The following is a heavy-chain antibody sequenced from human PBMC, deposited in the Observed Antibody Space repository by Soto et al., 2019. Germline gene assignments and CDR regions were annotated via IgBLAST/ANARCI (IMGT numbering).Heavy chain of an antibody. CDR1: GGTFSSCA. D-gene: IGHD3-3*01. Sequence: SVKVSCKASGGTFSSCAISWVRQAPGQGLEWMGGIIPIFGTANYAQKFQGRVTITADESTSTAYMELSSLRSEDTAVYYCARMDFWSGYSPPNWFDPWGQGTLVTVSS. CDR3: ARMDFWSGYSPPNWFDP. J-gene: IGHJ5*02. CDR2: IIPIFGTA. V-gene: IGHV1-69*13.